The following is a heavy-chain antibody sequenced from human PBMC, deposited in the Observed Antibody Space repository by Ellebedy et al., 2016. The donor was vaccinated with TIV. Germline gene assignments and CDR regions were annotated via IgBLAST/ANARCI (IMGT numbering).Heavy chain of an antibody. Sequence: GGSLRLSCAASGFNFRSHWMSWVRQAPGKGLEWVANIYQDGGVQYYVDSVKGRFTISRDNADNSLFLQMNSLRADDTAVYYCARRGSYGDYAVQINSWFDTWGRGTLVAVSS. CDR3: ARRGSYGDYAVQINSWFDT. D-gene: IGHD4-17*01. CDR1: GFNFRSHW. J-gene: IGHJ5*02. V-gene: IGHV3-7*01. CDR2: IYQDGGVQ.